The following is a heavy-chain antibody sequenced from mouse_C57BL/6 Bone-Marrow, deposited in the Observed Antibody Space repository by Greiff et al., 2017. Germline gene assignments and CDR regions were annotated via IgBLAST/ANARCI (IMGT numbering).Heavy chain of an antibody. CDR2: IYPGGGYT. V-gene: IGHV1-63*01. Sequence: QVQLQQSGAELVRPGTSVKMSCKASGYTFTNFWIGWAKQRPGHGLEWIGDIYPGGGYTNYNEKFKGKATLTADKSSSTAYMQFSSLTSEDAAIYYCARSDRRGYCDVGGTGTTVTVSS. CDR1: GYTFTNFW. CDR3: ARSDRRGYCDV. J-gene: IGHJ1*03.